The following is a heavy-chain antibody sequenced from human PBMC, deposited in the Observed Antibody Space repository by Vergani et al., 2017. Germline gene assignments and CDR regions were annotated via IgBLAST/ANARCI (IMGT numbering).Heavy chain of an antibody. J-gene: IGHJ6*03. CDR3: ARQQSDPYYYYYMDV. Sequence: QLQLQESGPGLVKPSETLSLTCTVSGDSISSSSYYWGWIRQPPGKGLEWIGSVYYSGDTNYNPSLESRVTISIDRSMNQFSLKLNSVTAADTAVYYCARQQSDPYYYYYMDVWGTGTRVTVSS. D-gene: IGHD2-21*02. V-gene: IGHV4-39*01. CDR1: GDSISSSSYY. CDR2: VYYSGDT.